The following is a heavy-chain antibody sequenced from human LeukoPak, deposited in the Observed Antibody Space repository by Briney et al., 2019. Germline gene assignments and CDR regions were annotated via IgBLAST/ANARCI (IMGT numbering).Heavy chain of an antibody. CDR1: GGSISSYY. J-gene: IGHJ4*02. Sequence: SETLSLTCTVSGGSISSYYWTWIRQPPGKGLEWIGYIYYSGSTYYNPSLKSRVSISVDTSKNQFSLKLSSVTAADTAVYYCARFDYGLPGRYYWGQGTLVTVSS. V-gene: IGHV4-59*12. CDR2: IYYSGST. D-gene: IGHD4-17*01. CDR3: ARFDYGLPGRYY.